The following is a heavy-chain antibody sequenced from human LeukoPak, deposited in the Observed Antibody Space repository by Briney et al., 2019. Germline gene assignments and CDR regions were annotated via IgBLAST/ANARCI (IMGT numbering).Heavy chain of an antibody. J-gene: IGHJ4*02. CDR1: GFTFSSHG. CDR2: IWYDGSNK. Sequence: PGRSLRLSCAASGFTFSSHGMHWVRQAPGKGLEWVAVIWYDGSNKYYADSVKGRFTISRDNSKNTLYLRMNSLRAEDTAVYYCARDGTGSNSGWYIHWGQGALVTVSS. V-gene: IGHV3-33*01. CDR3: ARDGTGSNSGWYIH. D-gene: IGHD6-19*01.